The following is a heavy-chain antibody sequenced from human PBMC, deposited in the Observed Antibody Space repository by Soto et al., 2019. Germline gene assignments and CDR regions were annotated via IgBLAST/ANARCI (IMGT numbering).Heavy chain of an antibody. D-gene: IGHD3-22*01. J-gene: IGHJ3*01. CDR2: MYSDGSA. Sequence: EGQLVETGGGLIQRGGSMTLSCAASVFAVNVNYMTWVRQAPGKGLEWVSTMYSDGSAYYADSVKGRFSISRDTSKNSLFLQMNSLRDEDTAMYYCTRSGRTADYDSSASYVDGLDVWGQGTMVTVSS. V-gene: IGHV3-53*02. CDR1: VFAVNVNY. CDR3: TRSGRTADYDSSASYVDGLDV.